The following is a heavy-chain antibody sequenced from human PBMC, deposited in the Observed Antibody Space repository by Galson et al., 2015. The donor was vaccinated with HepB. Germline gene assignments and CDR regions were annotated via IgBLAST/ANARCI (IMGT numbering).Heavy chain of an antibody. D-gene: IGHD3-10*02. CDR1: GFTFSSYW. CDR3: ARGGSPYYVILYYYYYYMDV. V-gene: IGHV3-7*01. J-gene: IGHJ6*03. CDR2: IKQDGSEK. Sequence: SLRLSCAASGFTFSSYWMSWVRQAPGKGLEWVANIKQDGSEKYYVDSVKGRFTISRDNAKNSLYLQMNSLRAEDTAVYYCARGGSPYYVILYYYYYYMDVWGKGTTVTVSS.